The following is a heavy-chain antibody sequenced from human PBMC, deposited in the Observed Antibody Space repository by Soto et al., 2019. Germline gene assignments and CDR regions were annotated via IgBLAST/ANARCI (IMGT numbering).Heavy chain of an antibody. CDR1: GFTFGDYA. CDR3: AKDRSSGSPYYGMDF. V-gene: IGHV3-9*01. D-gene: IGHD3-10*01. J-gene: IGHJ6*02. Sequence: AGGSLRLSCAASGFTFGDYAMHWVRQVPGKGLEWVSGFNWNSGDVGYADSVKGRFTISRDNAKNSLYLQMNSLRPEDTAVYYCAKDRSSGSPYYGMDFWGQGTMVTVSS. CDR2: FNWNSGDV.